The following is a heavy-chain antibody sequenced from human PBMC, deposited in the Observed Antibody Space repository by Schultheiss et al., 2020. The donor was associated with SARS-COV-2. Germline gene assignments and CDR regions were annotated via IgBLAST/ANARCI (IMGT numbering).Heavy chain of an antibody. V-gene: IGHV3-23*01. CDR2: ISGSGGST. J-gene: IGHJ4*02. CDR1: GFTFSGSA. D-gene: IGHD3-10*01. Sequence: GGSLRLSCAASGFTFSGSAMHWVRQASGKGLEWVSAISGSGGSTYYADSVKGRFTISRDNSKNTLYLQMNSLRAEDTAVYYCATIGGIFDYWGQGTLVTVSS. CDR3: ATIGGIFDY.